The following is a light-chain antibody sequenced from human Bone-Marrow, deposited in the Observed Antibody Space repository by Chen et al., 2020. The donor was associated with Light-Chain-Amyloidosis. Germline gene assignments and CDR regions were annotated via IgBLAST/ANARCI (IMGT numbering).Light chain of an antibody. CDR3: QVWDRSSDRPV. V-gene: IGLV3-21*02. CDR1: NSGSTS. Sequence: SYVLTQQSSVSVAPGQTATIACGGNNSGSTSVHWYQQTPGQAPLLVVYDDSDRTSGVPERLSGSNSRNTATLTISRVEAGDEADYYCQVWDRSSDRPVFGGGTKLTVL. CDR2: DDS. J-gene: IGLJ3*02.